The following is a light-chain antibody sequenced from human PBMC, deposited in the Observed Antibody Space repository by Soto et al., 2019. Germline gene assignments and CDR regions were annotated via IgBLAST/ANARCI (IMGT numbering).Light chain of an antibody. J-gene: IGKJ3*01. CDR2: GAS. CDR3: QHYGSSPPEFT. V-gene: IGKV3-20*01. Sequence: EIVLTQSPGTLSLSPGERATLSCRASQSVSSNYLAWYQQRPGQAPRLLIFGASYRAAGIPDRFSGSGSGRDFILTISRLEPEDFAVYYCQHYGSSPPEFTFGPGTKVDSK. CDR1: QSVSSNY.